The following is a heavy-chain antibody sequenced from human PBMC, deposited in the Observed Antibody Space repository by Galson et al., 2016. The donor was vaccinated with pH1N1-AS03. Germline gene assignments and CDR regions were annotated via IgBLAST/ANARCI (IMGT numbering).Heavy chain of an antibody. CDR1: GDSMSSGSYY. V-gene: IGHV4-39*07. J-gene: IGHJ3*02. CDR2: LSYSGST. Sequence: TCTLSGDSMSSGSYYWAWIRQPPGKGLEWIRSLSYSGSTSYTPSLKSRVAISMDTSKDQFSLKLSSVTAADTAVFYCARKSNNKNAYDIWGQGIMVTVSS. D-gene: IGHD1/OR15-1a*01. CDR3: ARKSNNKNAYDI.